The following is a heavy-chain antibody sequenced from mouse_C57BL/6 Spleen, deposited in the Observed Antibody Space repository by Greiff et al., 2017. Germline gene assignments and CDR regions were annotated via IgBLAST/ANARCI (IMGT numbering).Heavy chain of an antibody. J-gene: IGHJ4*01. CDR3: ARLVGVYAMDY. CDR1: GYTFTSYW. V-gene: IGHV1-53*01. CDR2: INPSNGGT. Sequence: VQLQQPGTELVKPGASVKLSCKASGYTFTSYWMHWVKQRPGQGLEWIGNINPSNGGTNYNEKFKSKATLTVDKSSSTAYMQLSSLTSEDTAVYYSARLVGVYAMDYWGQGTSVTVSS. D-gene: IGHD1-3*01.